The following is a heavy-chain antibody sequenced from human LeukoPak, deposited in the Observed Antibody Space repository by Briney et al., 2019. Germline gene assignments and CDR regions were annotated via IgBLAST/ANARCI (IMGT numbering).Heavy chain of an antibody. CDR3: ARRPSKYYDILTGYYGTNWFDP. D-gene: IGHD3-9*01. J-gene: IGHJ5*02. CDR2: ISAYNGNT. V-gene: IGHV1-18*01. Sequence: ASVKVSCKASGYTFTSYGISWVRQAPGQGLEWMGWISAYNGNTNYAQKLQGRVTMTTDTSTSTAYMELRSLRSDDTAVYYCARRPSKYYDILTGYYGTNWFDPWGQGTLVTVSS. CDR1: GYTFTSYG.